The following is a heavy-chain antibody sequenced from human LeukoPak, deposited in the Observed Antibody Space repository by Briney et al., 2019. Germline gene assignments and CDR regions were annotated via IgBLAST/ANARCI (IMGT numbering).Heavy chain of an antibody. D-gene: IGHD3-3*01. CDR3: ARDLGRFLEWLQV. CDR1: GFTFSSYG. V-gene: IGHV3-33*01. Sequence: GRSLRLSCAASGFTFSSYGMHWVRQAPGKGLEWVAVIWYDGSNKYYADSVKGRFTVSRDNSKNTLYLQMNSLRAEDTAVYYCARDLGRFLEWLQVWGQGTTVTVSS. J-gene: IGHJ6*02. CDR2: IWYDGSNK.